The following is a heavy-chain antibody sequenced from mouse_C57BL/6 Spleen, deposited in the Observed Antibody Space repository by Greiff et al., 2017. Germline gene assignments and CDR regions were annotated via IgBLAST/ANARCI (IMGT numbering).Heavy chain of an antibody. Sequence: DVKLQESGPGLVKPSQSLSLTCSVTGYSITSGYYWNWIRQFPGNKLEWMGYISYDGSNNYNPSLKNRISITRYTSKNQFFLKLNSVTTEDTATYYCAGDYLYAMDYWGQGTSVTVSS. CDR2: ISYDGSN. D-gene: IGHD5-1*01. J-gene: IGHJ4*01. CDR1: GYSITSGYY. CDR3: AGDYLYAMDY. V-gene: IGHV3-6*01.